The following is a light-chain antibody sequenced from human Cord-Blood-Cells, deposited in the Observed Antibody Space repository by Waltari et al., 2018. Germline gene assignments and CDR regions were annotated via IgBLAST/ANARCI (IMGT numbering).Light chain of an antibody. CDR1: QSVSSN. CDR2: GAS. Sequence: EIVMTQSPATLSVSPGERATLSCRASQSVSSNLVWYQQKPGQAPRLLIYGASTRATGIPARFSGSGSGTEFTLTISSLQSEDFVVYYCQQYNNWPPDTFGPGTKVDIK. J-gene: IGKJ3*01. V-gene: IGKV3-15*01. CDR3: QQYNNWPPDT.